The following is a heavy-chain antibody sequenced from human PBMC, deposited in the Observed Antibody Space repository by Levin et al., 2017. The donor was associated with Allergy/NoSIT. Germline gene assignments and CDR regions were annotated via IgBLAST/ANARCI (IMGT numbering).Heavy chain of an antibody. Sequence: SETLSLTCTVSGGSISGSSYYWGWIRQSPGKGLEWIGSIYYSGSTYYHPSLKTRVTISVDTSKNQFSLKLSSVTAADTTLYYCARHGEGVRGVTSDAVDIWGQGTMVTVSS. D-gene: IGHD3-10*01. CDR3: ARHGEGVRGVTSDAVDI. CDR1: GGSISGSSYY. V-gene: IGHV4-39*01. CDR2: IYYSGST. J-gene: IGHJ3*02.